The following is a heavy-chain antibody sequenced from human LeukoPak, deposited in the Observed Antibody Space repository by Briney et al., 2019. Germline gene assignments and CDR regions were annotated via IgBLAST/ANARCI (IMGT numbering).Heavy chain of an antibody. D-gene: IGHD3-22*01. CDR2: TYYRSKWYN. V-gene: IGHV6-1*01. Sequence: SQTLSLTCAISGDSVSSNSAAWNWIRQSPSRGLEWLGRTYYRSKWYNDYAVSVKSRITINPDTSKNQFSLQLNSVTPEDTAVYYCARDPTYYCDSSGYYYGFFDYWGQGTLVTVSS. J-gene: IGHJ4*02. CDR3: ARDPTYYCDSSGYYYGFFDY. CDR1: GDSVSSNSAA.